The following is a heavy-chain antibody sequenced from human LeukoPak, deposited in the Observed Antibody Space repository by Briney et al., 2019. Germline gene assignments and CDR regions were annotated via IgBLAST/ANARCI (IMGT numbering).Heavy chain of an antibody. D-gene: IGHD3-16*01. CDR3: AKRSLTVGNMAFDY. CDR2: INNAGVNT. J-gene: IGHJ4*02. V-gene: IGHV3-23*01. Sequence: GGSLRLSCAASGFTFRDYGMSWVRQAPGKGLEWVSSINNAGVNTHYADSVKGRFTISRDNSKKTLYLQMNSLRVEDTAVYYCAKRSLTVGNMAFDYWGQGTLVTVSS. CDR1: GFTFRDYG.